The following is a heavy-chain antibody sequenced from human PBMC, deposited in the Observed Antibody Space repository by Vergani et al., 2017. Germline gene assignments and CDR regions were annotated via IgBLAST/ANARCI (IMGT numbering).Heavy chain of an antibody. CDR3: ARELAYCGGDCYSERNWFDP. D-gene: IGHD2-21*02. Sequence: QVQLVQSGAEVKKPGSSVKVSCKASGGTFSSYAISWVRQAPGQGLEWMGGIIPIFGTANYAQKFQGRVTITADESTSTAYMELSSLRSEDTAVYSCARELAYCGGDCYSERNWFDPWGQGTLVTVSS. CDR2: IIPIFGTA. CDR1: GGTFSSYA. V-gene: IGHV1-69*01. J-gene: IGHJ5*02.